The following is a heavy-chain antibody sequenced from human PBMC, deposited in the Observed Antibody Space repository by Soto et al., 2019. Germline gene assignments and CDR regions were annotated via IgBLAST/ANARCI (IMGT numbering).Heavy chain of an antibody. V-gene: IGHV4-59*01. CDR1: GGSISSYY. CDR2: IYYSGST. CDR3: ARDHRDEYGF. Sequence: SETLSLTCTVSGGSISSYYWSWIRQPPGKGLEWIGYIYYSGSTNYNPSLKSRVTISVDTSKNQFSLKLSSVTAADTAVYYCARDHRDEYGFWGKGTTVTVSS. J-gene: IGHJ6*04. D-gene: IGHD4-17*01.